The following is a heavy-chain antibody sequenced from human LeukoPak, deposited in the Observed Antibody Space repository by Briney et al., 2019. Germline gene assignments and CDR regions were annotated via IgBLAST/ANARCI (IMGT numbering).Heavy chain of an antibody. D-gene: IGHD5-12*01. V-gene: IGHV4-59*01. CDR2: IYYSGST. CDR1: GGSISSYY. Sequence: SETLSLTCTVSGGSISSYYWSWIRQPPGKGLEWIGYIYYSGSTNYNPSLKSRVTISVDTSKNQFPLKLGSVTAADTAVYYCARLDIVATITAGMRYYYYGMDVWGQGTTVTVSS. CDR3: ARLDIVATITAGMRYYYYGMDV. J-gene: IGHJ6*02.